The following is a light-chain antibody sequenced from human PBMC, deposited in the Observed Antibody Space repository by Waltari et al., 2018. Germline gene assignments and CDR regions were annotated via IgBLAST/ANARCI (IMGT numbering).Light chain of an antibody. CDR3: CSYAGISTWV. J-gene: IGLJ3*02. V-gene: IGLV2-23*01. Sequence: QSDLTQPASVTGSPGQSINLPCTGTSRALGSYHLVPWYQQHPGKAPKLMIYEGSKRPSGVSNRFSGSKSGNTASLTISGLQAEDEADYYCCSYAGISTWVFGGGTKLTVL. CDR2: EGS. CDR1: SRALGSYHL.